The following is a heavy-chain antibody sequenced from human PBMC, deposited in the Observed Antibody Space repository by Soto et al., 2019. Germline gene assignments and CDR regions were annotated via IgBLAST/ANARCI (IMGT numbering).Heavy chain of an antibody. V-gene: IGHV1-69*06. D-gene: IGHD4-17*01. CDR1: GGTFSSYA. J-gene: IGHJ5*02. Sequence: SVKVSCKASGGTFSSYAISWVRQAPGQGLEWMGGIIPIFGTASYAQKFQGRVTITADKSTSTAYMELRSLRSEDTAVYYCASSTVVRQYNWFDPWGQGTLVTVSS. CDR3: ASSTVVRQYNWFDP. CDR2: IIPIFGTA.